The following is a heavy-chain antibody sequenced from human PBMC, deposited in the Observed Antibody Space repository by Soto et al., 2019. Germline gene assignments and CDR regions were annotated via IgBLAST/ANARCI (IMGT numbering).Heavy chain of an antibody. CDR1: GFTFSSYA. Sequence: LRLSCAASGFTFSSYAMSWVRQAPGKGLEWVSAISGSGGSTYYADSVKGRFTISRDNSKNTLYLQMNSLRAEDTAVYYCAKGTSSGWPYYYYGMDVWGQGTTVTVSS. D-gene: IGHD6-19*01. CDR2: ISGSGGST. J-gene: IGHJ6*02. V-gene: IGHV3-23*01. CDR3: AKGTSSGWPYYYYGMDV.